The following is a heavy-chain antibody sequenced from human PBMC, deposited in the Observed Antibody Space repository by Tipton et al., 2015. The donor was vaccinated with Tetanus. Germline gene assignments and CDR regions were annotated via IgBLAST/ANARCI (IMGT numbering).Heavy chain of an antibody. V-gene: IGHV3-23*01. Sequence: SLRLSCAASGFTFSSYAMSWVRQAPGKGLEWVSVIAGSVGSTYYKDSVRGRFTVSRDNSKNTLYLEMNSLRVEDTAVYYCAKAKTWINLWFGDHWGQGVLVIVSP. CDR1: GFTFSSYA. CDR3: AKAKTWINLWFGDH. CDR2: IAGSVGST. D-gene: IGHD3-10*01. J-gene: IGHJ4*02.